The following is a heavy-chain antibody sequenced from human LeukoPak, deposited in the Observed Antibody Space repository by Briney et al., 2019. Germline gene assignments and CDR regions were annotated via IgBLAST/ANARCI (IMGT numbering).Heavy chain of an antibody. CDR2: ISGSGGST. CDR1: GFNFRDYW. CDR3: ANIDSSGYYSDDY. D-gene: IGHD3-22*01. J-gene: IGHJ4*02. V-gene: IGHV3-23*01. Sequence: GGSLRLSCAVSGFNFRDYWMSWVRQAPGKGLEWVSAISGSGGSTYYADSVKGRFTISRDNSKNTLYLQMNSLRAEDTAVYYCANIDSSGYYSDDYWGQGTLVTVSS.